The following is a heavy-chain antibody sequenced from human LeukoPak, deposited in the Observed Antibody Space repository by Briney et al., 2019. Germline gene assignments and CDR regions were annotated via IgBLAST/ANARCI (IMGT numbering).Heavy chain of an antibody. CDR2: ISGSGGST. CDR1: GFTFSSYA. CDR3: HCSGGNCYSWGFDY. Sequence: GGSLRLSCAASGFTFSSYAMSWVRQAPGKGLEWVSGISGSGGSTYYADSVKGRFIISRDNSKNTLYLQMNSLRAEDTAVYYCHCSGGNCYSWGFDYWGQGTLVTVSS. V-gene: IGHV3-23*01. J-gene: IGHJ4*02. D-gene: IGHD2-15*01.